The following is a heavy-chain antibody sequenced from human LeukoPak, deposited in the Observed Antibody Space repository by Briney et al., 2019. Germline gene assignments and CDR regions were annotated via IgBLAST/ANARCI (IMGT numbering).Heavy chain of an antibody. CDR2: INSDGSWT. V-gene: IGHV3-74*01. CDR3: VSFYETY. J-gene: IGHJ4*02. Sequence: QAGGSLRLSCAASGNYWMHWVRQAPGKGLVWVSHINSDGSWTSYADSVKGRFTISKDNAKNTVYLQMNSLRAEDTAVYYCVSFYETYWGRGTLVTDSS. D-gene: IGHD2/OR15-2a*01. CDR1: GNYW.